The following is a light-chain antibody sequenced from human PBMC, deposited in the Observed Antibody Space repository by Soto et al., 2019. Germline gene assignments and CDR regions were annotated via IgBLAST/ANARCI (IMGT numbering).Light chain of an antibody. J-gene: IGKJ1*01. CDR2: AAS. V-gene: IGKV1-39*01. Sequence: IQLTQSPSSLSASVGDRVTITCRTSQNVNRYLNWYQEQPGKAPKLLIYAASILQSGVPSRFGGSGSGTDFTLAISSLQPEDFTTYYCQQSYGIPQTFGPGTKVEIK. CDR1: QNVNRY. CDR3: QQSYGIPQT.